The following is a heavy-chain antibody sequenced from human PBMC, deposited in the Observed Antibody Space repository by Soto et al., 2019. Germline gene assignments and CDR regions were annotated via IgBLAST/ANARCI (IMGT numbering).Heavy chain of an antibody. D-gene: IGHD2-2*01. CDR3: AKDGKTIRYCSSTSCYYYGMDV. Sequence: GCSLRLSCAASGFTFSSYGMHWVRQAPGKGLEWVAVISYDGSNKYYADSVKGRFTISRDNSKNTLYLQMNSLRAEDTAVYYCAKDGKTIRYCSSTSCYYYGMDVWGQGTTVTVSS. CDR1: GFTFSSYG. CDR2: ISYDGSNK. J-gene: IGHJ6*02. V-gene: IGHV3-30*18.